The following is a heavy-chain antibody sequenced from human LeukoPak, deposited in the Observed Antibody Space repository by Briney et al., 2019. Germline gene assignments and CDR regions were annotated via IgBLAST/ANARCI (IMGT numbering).Heavy chain of an antibody. CDR2: IIPIFGTA. CDR3: AQHCSRMSCYSRGSNWFDP. CDR1: GGTFSTYA. V-gene: IGHV1-69*13. J-gene: IGHJ5*02. Sequence: ASVKVSCKASGGTFSTYAISWVRQAPGQGLEWMGGIIPIFGTANYAQKFQGRVTITADESTSTAYMELSSLRSEDTAVYYCAQHCSRMSCYSRGSNWFDPWGQGTLVTVSS. D-gene: IGHD2-2*01.